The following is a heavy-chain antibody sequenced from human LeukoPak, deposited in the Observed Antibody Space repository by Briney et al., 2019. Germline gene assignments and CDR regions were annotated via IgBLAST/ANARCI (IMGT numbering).Heavy chain of an antibody. CDR2: FDPEDGET. J-gene: IGHJ4*02. V-gene: IGHV1-24*01. D-gene: IGHD6-19*01. Sequence: ASVKVSCKVSGYTLTELSMHWVRQAPGKGLEWMGGFDPEDGETIYAQKFQGRVTMTRNTSISTAYMELSSLRSEDTAVYYCARATTRIAVAGTARYWGQGTLVTVSS. CDR3: ARATTRIAVAGTARY. CDR1: GYTLTELS.